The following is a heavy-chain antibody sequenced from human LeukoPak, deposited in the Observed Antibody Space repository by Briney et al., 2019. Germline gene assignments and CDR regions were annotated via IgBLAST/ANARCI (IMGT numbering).Heavy chain of an antibody. CDR3: ARSGYSYGSRHYYFDY. J-gene: IGHJ4*02. CDR2: IIPIFGIA. D-gene: IGHD5-18*01. V-gene: IGHV1-69*04. Sequence: GSSVKVSCKASGGTFSSCAISWVRQAPGQGLEWMGRIIPIFGIANYAQKFQGRVTITADKSTSTAYMELSSLRSEDTAVYYCARSGYSYGSRHYYFDYWGQGTLVTVSS. CDR1: GGTFSSCA.